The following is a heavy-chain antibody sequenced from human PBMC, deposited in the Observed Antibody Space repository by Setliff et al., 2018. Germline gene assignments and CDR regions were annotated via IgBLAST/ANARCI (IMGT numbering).Heavy chain of an antibody. CDR1: GFTFSSYR. V-gene: IGHV3-33*08. CDR3: ARTCSGSGCYAGLES. CDR2: IWDDGGNK. D-gene: IGHD2-15*01. Sequence: LRLSCAASGFTFSSYRMHWVRQAPGKGLEWVAVIWDDGGNKYHADSVKGRFTISRDNSKNTLYLQMNSLRPEDTAVYYCARTCSGSGCYAGLESWGQGTPVT. J-gene: IGHJ4*02.